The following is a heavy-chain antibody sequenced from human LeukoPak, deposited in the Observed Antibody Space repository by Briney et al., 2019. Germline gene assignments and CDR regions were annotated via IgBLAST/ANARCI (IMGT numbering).Heavy chain of an antibody. V-gene: IGHV1-69*06. CDR2: IIPIFGTA. D-gene: IGHD1-26*01. J-gene: IGHJ4*02. CDR3: ARGVYSGSYALMSDFDY. CDR1: GGTFSSYA. Sequence: ASVKVSCKASGGTFSSYAISWVRQAPGQGLEWMGGIIPIFGTASYAQKFQGRVTITADKSTSTAYMELRSLRSDDTAVYYCARGVYSGSYALMSDFDYWGQGTLVTVSS.